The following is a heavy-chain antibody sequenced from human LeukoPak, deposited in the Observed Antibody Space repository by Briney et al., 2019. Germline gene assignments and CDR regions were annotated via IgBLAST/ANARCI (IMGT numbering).Heavy chain of an antibody. V-gene: IGHV3-11*01. CDR2: ISPNDVNR. J-gene: IGHJ6*03. Sequence: PGGSLRLSCVGSGFNFSDYYMSWIRQAPGKGLEWISYISPNDVNRYYVDAVKGRFTVSRDNAKNSLFLQMKSLRVEDTAVYYCAREPPGYFGYMDVWGKGTTVTVSS. D-gene: IGHD3-9*01. CDR3: AREPPGYFGYMDV. CDR1: GFNFSDYY.